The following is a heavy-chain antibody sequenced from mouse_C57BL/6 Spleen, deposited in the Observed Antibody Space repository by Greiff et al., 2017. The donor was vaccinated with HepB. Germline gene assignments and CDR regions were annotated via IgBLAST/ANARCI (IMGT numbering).Heavy chain of an antibody. J-gene: IGHJ2*01. CDR1: GFTFSNYW. CDR2: IRLKSDNYAT. Sequence: DVKLQESGGGLVQPGGSMKLSCVASGFTFSNYWMNWVRQSPEKGLEWVAQIRLKSDNYATHYAESVKGRFTISRDDSKSSVYLQMNNLRAEDTGIYYCTGHLVWLRYYFDYWGQGTTLTVSS. V-gene: IGHV6-3*01. CDR3: TGHLVWLRYYFDY. D-gene: IGHD2-2*01.